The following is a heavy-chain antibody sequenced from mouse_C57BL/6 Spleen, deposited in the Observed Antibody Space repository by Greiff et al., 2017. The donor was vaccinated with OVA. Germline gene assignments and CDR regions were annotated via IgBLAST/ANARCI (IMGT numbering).Heavy chain of an antibody. D-gene: IGHD2-4*01. J-gene: IGHJ2*01. CDR1: GYTFTSYW. CDR3: ARNMITTYYFDY. CDR2: IDPSDSYT. Sequence: QVQLKQPGAELVMPGASVKLSCKASGYTFTSYWMHWVKQRPGQGLEWIGEIDPSDSYTNYNQKFKGKSTLTVDKSSSTAYMQLSSLTYEDSAVYYCARNMITTYYFDYWGQGTTLTVSS. V-gene: IGHV1-69*01.